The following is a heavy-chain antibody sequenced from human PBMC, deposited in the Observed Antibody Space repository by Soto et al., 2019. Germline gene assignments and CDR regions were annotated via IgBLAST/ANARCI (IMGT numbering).Heavy chain of an antibody. J-gene: IGHJ4*02. CDR2: INPSGGST. CDR3: ARVRSSFRDGRVAAGGAWGY. D-gene: IGHD3-16*01. Sequence: QVQLVQSGAEVKKPGASVKVSCKASGYTFTSYYMHWVRQAPGQGLEWMGIINPSGGSTSYAQKFQGRVTMTRDTSTSTVYMELSSLRSEDTAVYYCARVRSSFRDGRVAAGGAWGYWGQGTLVTVSS. V-gene: IGHV1-46*01. CDR1: GYTFTSYY.